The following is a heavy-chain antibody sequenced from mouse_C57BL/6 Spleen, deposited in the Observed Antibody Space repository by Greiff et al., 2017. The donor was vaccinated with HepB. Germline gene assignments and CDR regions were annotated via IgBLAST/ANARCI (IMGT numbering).Heavy chain of an antibody. CDR3: ARGGRRGFDY. V-gene: IGHV5-4*03. D-gene: IGHD2-12*01. J-gene: IGHJ2*01. CDR2: ISAGGSYT. CDR1: GFTFSSYA. Sequence: EVKLVESGGGLVKPGGSLKLSCAASGFTFSSYAMSWVRQTPEKRLEWVATISAGGSYTYYPDKVKGRVTISRDNAKNNLYLQMSHLKSEDSAMYYCARGGRRGFDYWGQGTTLTVSS.